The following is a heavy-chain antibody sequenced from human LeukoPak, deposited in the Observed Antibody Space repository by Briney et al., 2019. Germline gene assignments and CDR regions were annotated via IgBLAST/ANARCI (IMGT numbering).Heavy chain of an antibody. V-gene: IGHV3-64*01. CDR3: ARDLYDSSGYYHGY. J-gene: IGHJ4*02. CDR2: ISSNGGST. Sequence: GGSLRLSCAASGFTFSSYAMHWVRQAPGKGLEYVSAISSNGGSTYYANSVKGRFTISRDNSKNTLYLQMGSLRAEDMAVYYCARDLYDSSGYYHGYWGQGTLVTVSS. CDR1: GFTFSSYA. D-gene: IGHD3-22*01.